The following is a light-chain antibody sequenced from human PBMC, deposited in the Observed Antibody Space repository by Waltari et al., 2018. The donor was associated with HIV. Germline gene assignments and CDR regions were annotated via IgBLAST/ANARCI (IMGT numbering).Light chain of an antibody. J-gene: IGLJ3*02. V-gene: IGLV3-21*04. Sequence: SYVLTQPPSVSVAPGKTARLTCGGNNIGGKSVNWYQQKPGQGPVLVIYDDSDRPSGIPERFSGSNSGNTATLTISRVEAGDEADYYCQVWDTNSHHPGVFGGGTKLTVL. CDR3: QVWDTNSHHPGV. CDR1: NIGGKS. CDR2: DDS.